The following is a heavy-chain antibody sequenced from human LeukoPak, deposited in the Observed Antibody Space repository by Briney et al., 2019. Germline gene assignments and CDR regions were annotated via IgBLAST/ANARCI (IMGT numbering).Heavy chain of an antibody. Sequence: GGSLRLSCAASGFTFSSYAMHWVRQAPGKGLEWVAVISYDGSNKYYADSVKGRFTISRDNSKNTLYLQMNSLRADDTAVYYCARGSGSYSVDYWGQGTLVTVSS. CDR2: ISYDGSNK. J-gene: IGHJ4*02. V-gene: IGHV3-30*04. CDR1: GFTFSSYA. CDR3: ARGSGSYSVDY. D-gene: IGHD1-26*01.